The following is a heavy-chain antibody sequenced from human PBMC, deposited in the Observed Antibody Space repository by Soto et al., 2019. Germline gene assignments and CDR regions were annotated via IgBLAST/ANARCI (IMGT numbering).Heavy chain of an antibody. Sequence: EVQLVESGGGLVQPGGYLRLSCAASGFTFSSYDMHWVRQDSGKGLEWVSTIRTAGDPYYPGSVKGRFTVSGENAKNSLYLQMNSLSARDTAVYYCARAARSGGIDFWVQEARLTVSS. J-gene: IGHJ4*02. CDR3: ARAARSGGIDF. CDR2: IRTAGDP. CDR1: GFTFSSYD. V-gene: IGHV3-13*05.